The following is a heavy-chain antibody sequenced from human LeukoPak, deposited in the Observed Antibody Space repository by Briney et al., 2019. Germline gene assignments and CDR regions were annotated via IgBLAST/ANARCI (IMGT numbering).Heavy chain of an antibody. CDR3: ARGSIAAHRASWRY. Sequence: PSETLSLTCTVSGGSISSGSYYWSWIRQPAGKGLEWIGRIYTSGSTNYNPSLKSRVTISVDTSKNQFSLKLSSVTAADTAVYYCARGSIAAHRASWRYWGQGTLVTVSS. CDR2: IYTSGST. J-gene: IGHJ4*02. V-gene: IGHV4-61*02. CDR1: GGSISSGSYY. D-gene: IGHD6-6*01.